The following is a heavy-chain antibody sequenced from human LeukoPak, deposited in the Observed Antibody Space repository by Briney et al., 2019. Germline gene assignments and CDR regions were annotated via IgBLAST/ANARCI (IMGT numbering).Heavy chain of an antibody. D-gene: IGHD5-18*01. J-gene: IGHJ4*02. CDR1: GGSINSYY. V-gene: IGHV4-59*01. CDR3: ARSSGRRGYSYGPTFDY. Sequence: PSETLSLTRTVSGGSINSYYWSWIRQPPGKGLEWIGYIYYSGSTNYNPSLKSRVTISVDTSKNQFSLKLSSVTAADTAVYYCARSSGRRGYSYGPTFDYWGQGTLVTVSS. CDR2: IYYSGST.